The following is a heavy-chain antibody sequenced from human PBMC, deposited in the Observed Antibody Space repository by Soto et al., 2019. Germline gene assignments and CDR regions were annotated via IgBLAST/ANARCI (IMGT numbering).Heavy chain of an antibody. CDR1: GGSISPYY. Sequence: SETLSLTCNVSGGSISPYYWSWIRQPPGKGLEWIGYIYYGGSTTYNPSLKSRVTISVDTSQNQFSLNLSSVTAADTAVYYCARLGGYYQALDSWGQGTLVTVSS. D-gene: IGHD3-22*01. J-gene: IGHJ4*02. CDR2: IYYGGST. CDR3: ARLGGYYQALDS. V-gene: IGHV4-59*08.